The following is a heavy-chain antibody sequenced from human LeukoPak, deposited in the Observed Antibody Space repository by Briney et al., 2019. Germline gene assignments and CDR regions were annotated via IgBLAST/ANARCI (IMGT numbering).Heavy chain of an antibody. J-gene: IGHJ3*02. V-gene: IGHV3-33*06. CDR1: GFTFSSYG. D-gene: IGHD3-22*01. Sequence: GALRLSCAASGFTFSSYGMHWVRQAPGKGLEWVAVIWYDGSNKYYADSVKGRFTISRDNSKNTLYLQMNSLRAEDTAVYYCAKDIFSSSGPYDAFDIWGQGTMVTVSS. CDR2: IWYDGSNK. CDR3: AKDIFSSSGPYDAFDI.